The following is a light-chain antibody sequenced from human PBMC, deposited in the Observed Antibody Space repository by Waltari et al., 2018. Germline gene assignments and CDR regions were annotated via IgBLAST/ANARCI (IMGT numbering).Light chain of an antibody. CDR2: EVS. J-gene: IGLJ2*01. CDR1: RSDVGGFHY. V-gene: IGLV2-14*03. Sequence: QSALTQPTSVSGSPGQSITISCTGTRSDVGGFHYVSWYQQHPGPAPKIMIYEVSNRASGISYRVSGSKSGNTASLTISGLQAADEADYYCSSYTSRNTLVFGGGTKLTVL. CDR3: SSYTSRNTLV.